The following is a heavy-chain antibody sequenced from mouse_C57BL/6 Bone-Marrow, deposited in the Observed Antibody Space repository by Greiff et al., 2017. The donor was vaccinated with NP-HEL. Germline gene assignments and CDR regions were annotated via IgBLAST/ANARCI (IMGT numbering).Heavy chain of an antibody. V-gene: IGHV1-55*01. CDR2: IYPGSGST. CDR1: GYTFTSYW. D-gene: IGHD1-1*01. Sequence: VQLQQPGAELVKPGASVKMSCKASGYTFTSYWITWVKQRPGQGLEWIGDIYPGSGSTNYNEKFKSKATLTLDTSSITAYMQLSSLTSEDSAVYYCARRYYYGSSYRGWFAYWGQGTLVTVSA. J-gene: IGHJ3*01. CDR3: ARRYYYGSSYRGWFAY.